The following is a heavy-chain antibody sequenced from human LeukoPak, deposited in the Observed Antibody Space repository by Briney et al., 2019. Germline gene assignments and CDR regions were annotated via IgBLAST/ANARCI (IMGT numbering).Heavy chain of an antibody. D-gene: IGHD3-22*01. CDR3: ARQGASSGYQDY. Sequence: PSQTLSLTCAISGDSVSSNSAACNWIRQSPSRGLEWLGRTYYRSKWYSDYAISVKSRITINPDTSKNQFSLQLNSVTPEDTAVYYCARQGASSGYQDYWGQGTLVTVSS. J-gene: IGHJ4*02. CDR2: TYYRSKWYS. CDR1: GDSVSSNSAA. V-gene: IGHV6-1*01.